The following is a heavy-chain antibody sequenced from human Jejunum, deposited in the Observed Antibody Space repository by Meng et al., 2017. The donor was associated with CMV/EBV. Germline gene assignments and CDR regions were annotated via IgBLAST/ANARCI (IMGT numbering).Heavy chain of an antibody. D-gene: IGHD3-16*01. CDR2: INTNSGDT. Sequence: KVPSKTSGYPFTYYTIHWARQAPGQGLEWMGRINTNSGDTYYAQKFQGRVTMTRDTSINTAYMELSGLKSDDTAIYYCARDDWGSDYWGQGTLVTVSS. CDR3: ARDDWGSDY. CDR1: GYPFTYYT. J-gene: IGHJ4*02. V-gene: IGHV1-2*06.